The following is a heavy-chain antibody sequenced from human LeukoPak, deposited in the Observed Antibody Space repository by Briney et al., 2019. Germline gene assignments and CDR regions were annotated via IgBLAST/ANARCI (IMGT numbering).Heavy chain of an antibody. V-gene: IGHV3-53*01. Sequence: GGSLRLSCAASGFTVSSNYMSWVRQAPGKGLEWVSVIYSGGSTYYADSVKGRFTISRDNSKNTLYLQMNSLRAEDTAVYYCAKGPALTVWFGEFDIDYWGQGTLVTVSS. D-gene: IGHD3-10*01. CDR3: AKGPALTVWFGEFDIDY. J-gene: IGHJ4*02. CDR2: IYSGGST. CDR1: GFTVSSNY.